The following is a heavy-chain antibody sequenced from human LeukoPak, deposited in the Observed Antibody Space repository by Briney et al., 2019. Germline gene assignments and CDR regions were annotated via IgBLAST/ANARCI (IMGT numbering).Heavy chain of an antibody. J-gene: IGHJ4*02. CDR2: IYYSGST. V-gene: IGHV4-59*11. CDR3: AREKLELRL. CDR1: GGAISSHY. D-gene: IGHD1-7*01. Sequence: SDTLSLTCTVSGGAISSHYWSWIRQPPGKGLEWIGYIYYSGSTNYNPSLKSRVTISVDTSKNQFSLKLSSVTAADTAVYYCAREKLELRLWGQGTLVTVSS.